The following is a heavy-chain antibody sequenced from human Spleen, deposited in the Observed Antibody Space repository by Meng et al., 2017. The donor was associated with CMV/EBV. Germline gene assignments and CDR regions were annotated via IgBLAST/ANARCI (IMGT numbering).Heavy chain of an antibody. D-gene: IGHD3-3*01. Sequence: CGFTFKTYGMHWVRQAPGKGLEWVALIWYDGTNQYYVDSVKGRFTISRDNSKNTLSLQMNSLRAEDTAVYYCAKAHYITSLPITLGYWGQGTLVTVSS. CDR2: IWYDGTNQ. CDR3: AKAHYITSLPITLGY. V-gene: IGHV3-33*06. J-gene: IGHJ4*02. CDR1: GFTFKTYG.